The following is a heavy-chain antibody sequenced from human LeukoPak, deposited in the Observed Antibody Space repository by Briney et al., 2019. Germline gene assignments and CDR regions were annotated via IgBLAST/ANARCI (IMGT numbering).Heavy chain of an antibody. CDR2: INSDGSST. CDR3: ARDRRVRGFDP. Sequence: TGGSLRLSCAASGFTFSNYWMHWVRHAPGKGLVWVSRINSDGSSTSYADSVKGRFTFSRDNAKNTLYLQMNSLRAEDTAVYYCARDRRVRGFDPWGQGTLVTVSS. CDR1: GFTFSNYW. J-gene: IGHJ5*02. V-gene: IGHV3-74*01. D-gene: IGHD3-10*01.